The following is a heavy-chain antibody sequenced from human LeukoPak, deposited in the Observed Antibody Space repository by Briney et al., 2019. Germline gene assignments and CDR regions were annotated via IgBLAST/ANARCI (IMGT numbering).Heavy chain of an antibody. CDR3: ARDSVIKQEVVTASPTDAFDI. V-gene: IGHV3-7*01. D-gene: IGHD2-21*02. CDR1: GFTFSTYW. J-gene: IGHJ3*02. CDR2: MKQDGSEK. Sequence: GGSLRLSCAASGFTFSTYWMTWVRQAPGKGLEWVANMKQDGSEKYYVDSVKGRFTISRDNAKNSLYLQMNSLRAEDTAVYYCARDSVIKQEVVTASPTDAFDIWGQGTMVTVSS.